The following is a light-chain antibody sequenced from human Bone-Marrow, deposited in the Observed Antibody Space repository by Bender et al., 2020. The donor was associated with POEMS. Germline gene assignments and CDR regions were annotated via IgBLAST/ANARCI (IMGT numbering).Light chain of an antibody. V-gene: IGLV2-14*02. CDR3: ASYTSSSTWV. J-gene: IGLJ3*02. Sequence: QSALTQPASVSESPGQSITVSCSGDNTALGPHSVVSWYQQHPGKVPKLMISEVSNRPSAISSRFSGSKSDNMASLTIAGLQTEDEADYYCASYTSSSTWVFGGGTKLTVL. CDR1: NTALGPHSV. CDR2: EVS.